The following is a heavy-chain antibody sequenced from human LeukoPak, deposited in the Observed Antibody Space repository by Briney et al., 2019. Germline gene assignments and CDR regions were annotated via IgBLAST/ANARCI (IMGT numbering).Heavy chain of an antibody. J-gene: IGHJ4*02. Sequence: SETLSLTCAVYGGSFSGYYWSWIRQPPGKGLEWIGEINHSGGTNYNPSLKSRVTISVDTSKNQFSLKLSSVTAADTAVYYCARREGSSNKMATFDYWGQGTLVTVSS. V-gene: IGHV4-34*01. CDR1: GGSFSGYY. CDR3: ARREGSSNKMATFDY. D-gene: IGHD5-24*01. CDR2: INHSGGT.